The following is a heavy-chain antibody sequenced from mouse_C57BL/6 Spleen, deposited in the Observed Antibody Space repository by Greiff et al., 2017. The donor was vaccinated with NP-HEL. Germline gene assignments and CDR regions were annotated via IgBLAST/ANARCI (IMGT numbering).Heavy chain of an antibody. CDR3: TRDGRSGYFDY. CDR2: ISSGGDYI. CDR1: GFTFSSYA. D-gene: IGHD2-3*01. Sequence: DVMLVESGEGLVKPGGSLKLSCAASGFTFSSYAMSWVRQTPEKRLEWVAYISSGGDYIYYADTVKGRFTISRDNARNTLYLQMSSLKSEDTAMYYCTRDGRSGYFDYWGQGTTLTVSS. J-gene: IGHJ2*01. V-gene: IGHV5-9-1*02.